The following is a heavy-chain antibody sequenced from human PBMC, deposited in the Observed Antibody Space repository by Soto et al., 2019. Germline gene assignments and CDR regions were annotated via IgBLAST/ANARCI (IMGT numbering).Heavy chain of an antibody. D-gene: IGHD3-22*01. CDR3: AKDAVVVTTGYGMDV. Sequence: QVQLVESVGGVDQPGRSLRLSCAASGFTFSTYGMHWVRQAPDKGLAWVAVISFDGSNKYYADSVKGRFTISRDNSKNTLYLQVNSLRAEDTAVYYCAKDAVVVTTGYGMDVWGQGTTVTVSS. J-gene: IGHJ6*02. CDR2: ISFDGSNK. CDR1: GFTFSTYG. V-gene: IGHV3-30*18.